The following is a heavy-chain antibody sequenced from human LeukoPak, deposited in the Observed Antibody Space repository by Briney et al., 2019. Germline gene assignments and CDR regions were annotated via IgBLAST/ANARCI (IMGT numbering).Heavy chain of an antibody. D-gene: IGHD3-10*01. CDR3: TTDLGTYYHGSQRLIPIDY. CDR1: GFTFTNAW. V-gene: IGHV3-15*01. Sequence: PGGSLRLSCVDSGFTFTNAWMSWVRQAPGKGLEWIGRIKSKTDGETTNYAEPVRGRSTISRDDSKSAVYLQMNGLKIEDTAVYYCTTDLGTYYHGSQRLIPIDYWGQGTLVTVSS. CDR2: IKSKTDGETT. J-gene: IGHJ4*02.